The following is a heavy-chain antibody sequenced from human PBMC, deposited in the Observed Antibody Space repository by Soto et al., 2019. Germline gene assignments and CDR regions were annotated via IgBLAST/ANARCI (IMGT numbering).Heavy chain of an antibody. Sequence: VASVKVSCKSSGFTFTSSAVQCVRQARGQRLEWIGWIVVGSGNTNYAQKFQERVTVTRDMSTSTAYMELSSLRSEDTAVYYCAAEGSGYYDSSGYYLDAFDIWGQGTMVTVSS. D-gene: IGHD3-22*01. CDR1: GFTFTSSA. CDR2: IVVGSGNT. V-gene: IGHV1-58*01. CDR3: AAEGSGYYDSSGYYLDAFDI. J-gene: IGHJ3*02.